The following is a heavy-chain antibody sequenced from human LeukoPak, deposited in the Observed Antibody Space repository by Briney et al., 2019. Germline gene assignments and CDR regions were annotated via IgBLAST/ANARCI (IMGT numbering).Heavy chain of an antibody. D-gene: IGHD6-6*01. CDR2: IRYDGSSK. V-gene: IGHV3-30*02. CDR1: GFTFSSYG. CDR3: AKVQSIAPCCSDY. Sequence: GGSLRLSCAASGFTFSSYGMHWVRQAPGKGLEWVAFIRYDGSSKYYADSVKGRFTISRDNSKNTLYLQMNSLRAEDTAVYYCAKVQSIAPCCSDYWGQGTLVTVSS. J-gene: IGHJ4*02.